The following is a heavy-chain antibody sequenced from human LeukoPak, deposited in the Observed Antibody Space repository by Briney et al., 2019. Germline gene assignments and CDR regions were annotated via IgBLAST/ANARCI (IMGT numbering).Heavy chain of an antibody. CDR2: MKQDGSEI. CDR1: GFTFRNYV. CDR3: AKREGYSIFDY. D-gene: IGHD5-24*01. J-gene: IGHJ4*02. Sequence: GGSLRLSCAASGFTFRNYVIHWVRQAPGKGLEWVANMKQDGSEIYYADSVKGRFTIARDNAKNSLYLQMNNLRAEDTAVYYCAKREGYSIFDYWGQGTLVTVSS. V-gene: IGHV3-7*03.